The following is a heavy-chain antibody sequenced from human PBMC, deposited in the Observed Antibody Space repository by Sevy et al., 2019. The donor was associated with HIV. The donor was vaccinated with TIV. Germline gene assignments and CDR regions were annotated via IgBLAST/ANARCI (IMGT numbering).Heavy chain of an antibody. J-gene: IGHJ4*02. Sequence: GGSLRLSCAASGFTFDKIAMHWVRQAPGKGLEWVSVISCDGRTTYYAESVKGRFSVSRDNNKNSLYLQMNSLRVEDTALYYCAKGHRFGCTCFIFDFWGQGTLVTVSS. V-gene: IGHV3-43D*03. CDR1: GFTFDKIA. CDR2: ISCDGRTT. D-gene: IGHD3-10*01. CDR3: AKGHRFGCTCFIFDF.